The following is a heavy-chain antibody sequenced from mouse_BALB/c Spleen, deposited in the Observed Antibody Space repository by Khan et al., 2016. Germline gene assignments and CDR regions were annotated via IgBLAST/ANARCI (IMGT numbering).Heavy chain of an antibody. Sequence: VQLKQSGPGLVKPSQSLSLTCIVTGYSITSDYAWNWIRQFPGNKLEWMGYISYSGSTRYYPSLKSRISNTRDKSKNQFFLQLNSVTTEDTATYYCSRTPSPYYAMDYWVQGTSVTVSS. J-gene: IGHJ4*01. CDR2: ISYSGST. CDR3: SRTPSPYYAMDY. V-gene: IGHV3-2*02. CDR1: GYSITSDYA.